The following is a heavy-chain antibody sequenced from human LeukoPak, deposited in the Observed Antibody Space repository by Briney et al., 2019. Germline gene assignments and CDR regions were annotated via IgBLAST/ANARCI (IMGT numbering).Heavy chain of an antibody. D-gene: IGHD3-9*01. CDR1: GYTFTSYD. Sequence: ASVKVSCKASGYTFTSYDINWVRQAPGQGLEWMGWMNPNSGNTGYAQKFPGRVTMTRNTSISTAYMELSSLRSEDTAVYGCARAITYYDILAGYPIGDYYMDVWGKGTTVTVSS. V-gene: IGHV1-8*01. CDR2: MNPNSGNT. J-gene: IGHJ6*03. CDR3: ARAITYYDILAGYPIGDYYMDV.